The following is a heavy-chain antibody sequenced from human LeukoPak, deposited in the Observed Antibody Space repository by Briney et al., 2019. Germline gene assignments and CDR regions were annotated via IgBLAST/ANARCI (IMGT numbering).Heavy chain of an antibody. J-gene: IGHJ3*02. V-gene: IGHV4-59*01. Sequence: PSETLSLTCTVSGGSISSYYWSWIRQPPGKGLEWIGYIYYSGSTNYNPSLKSRVTISVDTSKNQFSPKLSSVTAADTAVYYCAREEMGYYDSSGYYPDAFDIWGQGTMVTVSS. D-gene: IGHD3-22*01. CDR2: IYYSGST. CDR3: AREEMGYYDSSGYYPDAFDI. CDR1: GGSISSYY.